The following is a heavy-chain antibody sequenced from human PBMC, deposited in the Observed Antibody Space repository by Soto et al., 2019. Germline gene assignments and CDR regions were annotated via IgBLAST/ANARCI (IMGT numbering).Heavy chain of an antibody. CDR3: ARHLRGYSGYRDY. D-gene: IGHD5-12*01. Sequence: PSETLSLTCAVYGGSFSGYYWTWIRQPPGTGLEWIGSIYYSGSTYYNPSLKSRVTISVDTSKNQFSLKLSSVTAADMAVYYCARHLRGYSGYRDYWGQGTLVTVSS. CDR1: GGSFSGYY. J-gene: IGHJ4*02. V-gene: IGHV4-34*01. CDR2: IYYSGST.